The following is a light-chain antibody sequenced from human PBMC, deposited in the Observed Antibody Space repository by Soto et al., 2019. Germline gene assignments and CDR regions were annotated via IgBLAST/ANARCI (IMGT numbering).Light chain of an antibody. CDR2: DVS. CDR3: QQRINWPLT. Sequence: EIILTQSPATLSLSPGERATLSCRASQSVNTFLAWYQQKPGQAPRLLIYDVSKRATGIPARFSGSGSGTDFTLTISSLEPEDFAVYYCQQRINWPLTFGGGTKVEIK. CDR1: QSVNTF. V-gene: IGKV3-11*01. J-gene: IGKJ4*01.